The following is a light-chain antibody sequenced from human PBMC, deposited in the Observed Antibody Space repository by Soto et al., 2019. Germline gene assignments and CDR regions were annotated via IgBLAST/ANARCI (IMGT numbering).Light chain of an antibody. CDR3: QHYNSYSEA. CDR2: KAS. J-gene: IGKJ1*01. Sequence: DIQMTQSPSTLSGSVGDRVTITCRASQTISSWLAWYQHKPGKAPKLLIYKASTLKSGVPSRFSGSGSGTEFTLTISSLQPDGFATYYCQHYNSYSEAFGQGTKVELK. CDR1: QTISSW. V-gene: IGKV1-5*03.